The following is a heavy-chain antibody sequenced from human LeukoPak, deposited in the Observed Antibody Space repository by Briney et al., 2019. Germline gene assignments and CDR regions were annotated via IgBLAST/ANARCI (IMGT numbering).Heavy chain of an antibody. CDR1: GGSFSGYY. CDR3: ARALQNYFGSGRNPSVGTWFDL. Sequence: SETLSLTCAVYGGSFSGYYWSWIRQPPGKGLEWIGEINHSGSTHYNPSPQTPLTISVATSKNQFSPKLRSVTPADTAVYYCARALQNYFGSGRNPSVGTWFDLWGQGTLVTLPS. V-gene: IGHV4-34*01. J-gene: IGHJ5*02. CDR2: INHSGST. D-gene: IGHD3-10*01.